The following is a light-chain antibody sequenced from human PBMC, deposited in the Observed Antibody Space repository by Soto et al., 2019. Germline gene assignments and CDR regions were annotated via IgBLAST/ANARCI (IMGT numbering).Light chain of an antibody. Sequence: TPSPGTLSLSPGEMATLSGRASHALKRSFLAWYQHKPGQSPRLLISGVSSRAAGVPDRFSGSGSGTDFTLTISRLEPQDSAVYFCQQYDHSPRTFGQGSKAAI. CDR3: QQYDHSPRT. CDR2: GVS. J-gene: IGKJ1*01. CDR1: HALKRSF. V-gene: IGKV3-20*01.